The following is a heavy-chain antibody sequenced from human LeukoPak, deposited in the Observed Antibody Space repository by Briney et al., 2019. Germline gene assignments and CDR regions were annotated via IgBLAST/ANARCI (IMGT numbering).Heavy chain of an antibody. V-gene: IGHV1-18*01. J-gene: IGHJ4*02. D-gene: IGHD5-24*01. Sequence: ASVKVSCKASGYTFTTYSTTWVRQAPGQGLEWMGWISTNNGDTVYAENLQGRVTMTTDTSTSTAYMELRSLRSDDTALYYCARDPEMATSYAFDYWGQGTLVTVSS. CDR3: ARDPEMATSYAFDY. CDR1: GYTFTTYS. CDR2: ISTNNGDT.